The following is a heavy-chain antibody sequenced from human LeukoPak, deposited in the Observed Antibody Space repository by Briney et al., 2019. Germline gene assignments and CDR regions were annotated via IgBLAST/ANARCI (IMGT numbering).Heavy chain of an antibody. CDR2: INPNSGGT. V-gene: IGHV1-2*02. D-gene: IGHD4-17*01. J-gene: IGHJ4*02. Sequence: ASVKVSCKASGYTFTGYYMHWVRQAPGQGLEWMGWINPNSGGTNYAQKFQGRVTMTRDTSISTAYMELSRLRSDDTAVYYCARASAYGDYFDYWGQGTLGTVSS. CDR1: GYTFTGYY. CDR3: ARASAYGDYFDY.